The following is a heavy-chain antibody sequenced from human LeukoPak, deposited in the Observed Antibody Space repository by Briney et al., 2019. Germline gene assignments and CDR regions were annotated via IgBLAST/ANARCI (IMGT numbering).Heavy chain of an antibody. CDR3: ATYRQVLLPFES. Sequence: GGTLRLSCAASAFTFSNYGMSWVRQAPGKGLEWVSAISDSGGSTYYADSVKGRFTISRDNSKHTLFLQMNSLRAEDTAIYYCATYRQVLLPFESWGQGTLVTVSS. CDR1: AFTFSNYG. D-gene: IGHD2-8*02. V-gene: IGHV3-23*01. CDR2: ISDSGGST. J-gene: IGHJ4*02.